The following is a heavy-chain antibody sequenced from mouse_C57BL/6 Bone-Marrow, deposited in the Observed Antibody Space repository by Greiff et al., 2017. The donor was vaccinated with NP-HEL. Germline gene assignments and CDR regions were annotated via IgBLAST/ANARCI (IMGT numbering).Heavy chain of an antibody. V-gene: IGHV1-64*01. CDR2: IHPNSGST. J-gene: IGHJ2*01. D-gene: IGHD2-5*01. Sequence: QVQLQQPGAELVKPGASVKLSCKASGYTFTSYWMHWVKQRPGQGLEWIGMIHPNSGSTNYNEKFKSKATLTVDKSSSTAYMQLSSLTSEDSAVYYGARRAYYSNYLYYFDYWGQGTTLTVSS. CDR1: GYTFTSYW. CDR3: ARRAYYSNYLYYFDY.